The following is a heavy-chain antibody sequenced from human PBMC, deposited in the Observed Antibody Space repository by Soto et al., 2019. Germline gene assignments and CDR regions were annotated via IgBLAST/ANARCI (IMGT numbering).Heavy chain of an antibody. V-gene: IGHV1-46*01. CDR2: INPSGGST. Sequence: ASVKFSCKASGYTFTSYYMHWVRQAPGQGLEWMGIINPSGGSTSYAQKFQGRVTMTRXTXXSXXXMXLXXLRXEXTAVYYCARGPDSSGYYYHDYWGQGTLVTVSS. D-gene: IGHD3-22*01. J-gene: IGHJ4*02. CDR1: GYTFTSYY. CDR3: ARGPDSSGYYYHDY.